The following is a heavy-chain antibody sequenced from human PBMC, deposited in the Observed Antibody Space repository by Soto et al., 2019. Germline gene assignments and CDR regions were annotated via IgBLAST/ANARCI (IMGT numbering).Heavy chain of an antibody. Sequence: GASLKISCKGSGYSFTTYWIGWVRQMPGKGLEWMGIIYPGDSDIRYSPSFQGQVTISADKSITTAYLQWSSLKASDTAMYYCARQELGVGPVHWGQGTVVTVSS. V-gene: IGHV5-51*01. CDR2: IYPGDSDI. CDR3: ARQELGVGPVH. J-gene: IGHJ4*02. CDR1: GYSFTTYW. D-gene: IGHD3-16*01.